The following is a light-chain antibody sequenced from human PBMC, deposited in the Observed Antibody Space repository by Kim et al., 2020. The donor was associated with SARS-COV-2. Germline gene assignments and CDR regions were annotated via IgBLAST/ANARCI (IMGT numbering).Light chain of an antibody. CDR3: SSYTSSSTL. Sequence: PGQSILISCTGTSRDVGGYNYVSWYQQHPGKAPKLMIYDVSNRPSGVSNRFSGSKSGNTASLTISGLQAEDEADYYCSSYTSSSTLFGTGTKVTVL. CDR1: SRDVGGYNY. J-gene: IGLJ1*01. V-gene: IGLV2-14*03. CDR2: DVS.